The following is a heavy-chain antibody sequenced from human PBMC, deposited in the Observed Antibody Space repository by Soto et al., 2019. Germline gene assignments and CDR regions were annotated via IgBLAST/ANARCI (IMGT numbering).Heavy chain of an antibody. J-gene: IGHJ6*02. CDR2: IKQDGSEE. CDR3: ARIAASGRGWDV. CDR1: GFTFSSYW. V-gene: IGHV3-7*01. D-gene: IGHD6-13*01. Sequence: EVQLVESGGGLVQPVGSLRLSCVDSGFTFSSYWMSWVRQAPVKGLEWVGNIKQDGSEENYADSVKGRFTISRDNAKNSMYQQMNSLRVEDTAVYYCARIAASGRGWDVWGQGTTVVVSS.